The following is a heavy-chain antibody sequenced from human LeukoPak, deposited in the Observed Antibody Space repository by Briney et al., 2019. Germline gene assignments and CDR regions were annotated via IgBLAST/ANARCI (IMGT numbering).Heavy chain of an antibody. CDR2: IYTSGST. CDR3: ARDQAVAGPNWFDP. V-gene: IGHV4-61*02. J-gene: IGHJ5*02. CDR1: GGSISSGSYY. D-gene: IGHD6-19*01. Sequence: NPSETLSLTCTVSGGSISSGSYYWSWIRQPAGKGLEWIGRIYTSGSTNYNPSLKSRVTISVDTSKNQSSLKLSSVTAADTAVYYCARDQAVAGPNWFDPWGQGTLVTVSS.